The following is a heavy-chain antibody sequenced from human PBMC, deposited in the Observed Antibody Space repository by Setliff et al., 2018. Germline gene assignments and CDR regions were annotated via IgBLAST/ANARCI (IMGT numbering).Heavy chain of an antibody. J-gene: IGHJ4*02. CDR3: AKSHSSWPIFIDY. Sequence: PGGSLRLSCAASGFTFSSYAMYWVRQAPGKGLEWVSAISGSGGSTYYADSVKGRFTSSRDNSKNTLYLQMNSLRVEDTAVYYCAKSHSSWPIFIDYWGQGTLVTVSS. D-gene: IGHD6-13*01. CDR2: ISGSGGST. V-gene: IGHV3-23*01. CDR1: GFTFSSYA.